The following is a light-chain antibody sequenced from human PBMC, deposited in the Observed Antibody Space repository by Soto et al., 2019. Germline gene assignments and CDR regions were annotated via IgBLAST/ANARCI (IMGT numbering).Light chain of an antibody. CDR1: QAIRSY. CDR3: QQFNSYPLT. V-gene: IGKV1-9*01. Sequence: DIQLTQSPSFLSASVGDRVTITCRATQAIRSYLAWYQQKPGKAPKLLIYGASTLQGGVPSGFSASGSGTEFTLTISSLQPEDFATYYCQQFNSYPLTFGGGTKVEI. J-gene: IGKJ4*01. CDR2: GAS.